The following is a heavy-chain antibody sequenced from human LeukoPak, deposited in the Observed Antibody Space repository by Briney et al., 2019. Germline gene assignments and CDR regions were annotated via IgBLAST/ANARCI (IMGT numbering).Heavy chain of an antibody. D-gene: IGHD5-12*01. CDR3: VESSGYDFPRSY. V-gene: IGHV3-74*01. CDR2: INSDGSST. CDR1: GFTFSSYW. Sequence: GGSLRLSCAASGFTFSSYWMHWVRQAPGKGLVWVSRINSDGSSTSYADSVKGRFTISRDNSKNTLYLQMNSLRAEDTAVYYCVESSGYDFPRSYWGQGTLVTVSS. J-gene: IGHJ4*02.